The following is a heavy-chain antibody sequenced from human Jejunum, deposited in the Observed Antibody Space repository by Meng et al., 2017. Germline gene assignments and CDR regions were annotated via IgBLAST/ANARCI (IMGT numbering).Heavy chain of an antibody. Sequence: GPGCVERCGPVSSACDVCGGVYAAEWWNWVRRPTGKGLEWIGEIWHSGDSNYNPSLRSRVTISVDKSKNQLSLELASLTAADTEVYYCARGATGTRPFDYWGQGTLVTVSS. J-gene: IGHJ4*02. CDR1: GGVYAAEW. CDR3: ARGATGTRPFDY. D-gene: IGHD5-12*01. V-gene: IGHV4-4*02. CDR2: IWHSGDS.